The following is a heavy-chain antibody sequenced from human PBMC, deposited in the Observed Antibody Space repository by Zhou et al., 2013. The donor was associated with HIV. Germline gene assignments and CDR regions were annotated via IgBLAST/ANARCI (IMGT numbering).Heavy chain of an antibody. V-gene: IGHV1-69*05. CDR2: VVPVFGTT. CDR3: ARAVAAAGPNWFDP. CDR1: GGSFSSFT. Sequence: QVQLIQSGAEVKRPGSSVKVSCKTSGGSFSSFTIAWMRQAPGRGLEWIGGVVPVFGTTTYTQTLEGRVTITTDESTSTAVMELSSLRSEDTAVYYCARAVAAAGPNWFDPWGQGTLVTVSS. D-gene: IGHD6-13*01. J-gene: IGHJ5*02.